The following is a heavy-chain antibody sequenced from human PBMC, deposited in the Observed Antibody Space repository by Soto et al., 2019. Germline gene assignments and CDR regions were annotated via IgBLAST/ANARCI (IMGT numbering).Heavy chain of an antibody. J-gene: IGHJ4*02. D-gene: IGHD1-7*01. CDR1: GFTLSYSG. CDR2: ISNDGNNK. Sequence: GGSLRLSCTASGFTLSYSGMHWVRQAPGKGLEWVALISNDGNNKYYEDSVRGRFTISRDNSKNTLYLQMDSLRAEDTAVYYCATDSNWNYSGHFDYWGLGTLVTVS. CDR3: ATDSNWNYSGHFDY. V-gene: IGHV3-30*03.